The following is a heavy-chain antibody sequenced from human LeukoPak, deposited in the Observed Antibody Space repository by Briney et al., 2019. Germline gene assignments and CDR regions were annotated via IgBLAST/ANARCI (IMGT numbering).Heavy chain of an antibody. V-gene: IGHV4-34*01. CDR1: GGSFSGYY. CDR2: INHSGST. Sequence: SPSETLSLTCAVYGGSFSGYYWSWIRQPPGKGLEWIGEINHSGSTNYNPSLKSRVTISVDTSKNQFSLKLSSVTAADTAVYYCARPYYYGSGSYYYDYMDVWGKGTTVTISS. D-gene: IGHD3-10*01. CDR3: ARPYYYGSGSYYYDYMDV. J-gene: IGHJ6*03.